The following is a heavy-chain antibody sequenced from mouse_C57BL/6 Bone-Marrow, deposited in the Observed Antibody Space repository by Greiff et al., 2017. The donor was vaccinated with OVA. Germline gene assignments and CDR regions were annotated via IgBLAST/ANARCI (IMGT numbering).Heavy chain of an antibody. V-gene: IGHV1-81*01. CDR2: IYPRSGNT. CDR3: ARVGYCPWFAY. D-gene: IGHD2-3*01. J-gene: IGHJ3*01. Sequence: LVESGAELARPGASVKLSCKASGYTFTSYGISWVKQRPGQGLEWIGEIYPRSGNTYYNEKFKGKATLTADKSSSTAYMELRSLTSEDSAVYFCARVGYCPWFAYWGQGTLVTVSA. CDR1: GYTFTSYG.